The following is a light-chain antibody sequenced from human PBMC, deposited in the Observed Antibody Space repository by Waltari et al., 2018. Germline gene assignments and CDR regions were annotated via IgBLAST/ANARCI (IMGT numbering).Light chain of an antibody. CDR2: RAS. V-gene: IGKV1-5*03. CDR3: QQYSSFST. CDR1: QNVGTW. Sequence: DIQMTQSPSTLSASVGDRVTISCRASQNVGTWLAWYQQKPGKAPKLMIYRASSLESGVPSRFSGSGSGTEFTLTISSLQPDDFATYYCQQYSSFSTFGQGTKV. J-gene: IGKJ2*01.